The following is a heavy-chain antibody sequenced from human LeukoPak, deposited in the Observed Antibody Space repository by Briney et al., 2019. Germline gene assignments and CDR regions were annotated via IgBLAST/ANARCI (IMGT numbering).Heavy chain of an antibody. V-gene: IGHV3-23*01. CDR2: ISGSGGST. CDR1: GFTFSSYA. J-gene: IGHJ4*02. Sequence: GGSLRLSCAASGFTFSSYAMSWVRQAPGKGLEWVSAISGSGGSTYYADSVKGRFTISRDNSKNTLYLQMNSLRAEDTAVYYCAKDRYYDSSGYPLFDYWGQGTLVTVSS. D-gene: IGHD3-22*01. CDR3: AKDRYYDSSGYPLFDY.